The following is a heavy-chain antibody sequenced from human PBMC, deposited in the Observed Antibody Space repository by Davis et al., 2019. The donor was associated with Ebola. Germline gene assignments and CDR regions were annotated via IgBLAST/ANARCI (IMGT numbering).Heavy chain of an antibody. CDR3: ANEAVGQWLSYYFDY. CDR1: GFTFSSYA. V-gene: IGHV3-64*04. J-gene: IGHJ4*02. CDR2: ISSNGGST. D-gene: IGHD5-12*01. Sequence: GESLKISCSASGFTFSSYAMHWVRQAPGKGLEYVSAISSNGGSTYYADSVKGRFTIPRDNAKNSLYLQMNSLSAEDTAVYYCANEAVGQWLSYYFDYWGQGTLVTVSS.